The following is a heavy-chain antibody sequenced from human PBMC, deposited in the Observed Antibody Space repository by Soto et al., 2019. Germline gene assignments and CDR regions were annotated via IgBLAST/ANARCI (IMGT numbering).Heavy chain of an antibody. Sequence: QVQLQESGPGLVKPSGTLSLTCVVSNASVSSSNWWTWVRQPPGKGLEWIGEVSQSGSTNFNPSLMSRFRISIDKLKKHFSLTLTSVRAADTGVYYCARVLRVTLFRGGIIDSYYMDAWCRGTTVIVSS. D-gene: IGHD3-16*02. CDR2: VSQSGST. J-gene: IGHJ6*03. CDR3: ARVLRVTLFRGGIIDSYYMDA. V-gene: IGHV4-4*02. CDR1: NASVSSSNW.